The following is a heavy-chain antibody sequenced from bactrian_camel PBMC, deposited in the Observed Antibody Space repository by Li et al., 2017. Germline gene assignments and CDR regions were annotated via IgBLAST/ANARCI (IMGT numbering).Heavy chain of an antibody. D-gene: IGHD2*01. CDR2: IYTDRSVT. J-gene: IGHJ4*01. Sequence: QVQLVESGGGSVQPGGSLRLSCRVSGYAVGDGCMGWVRQVPGKGREGVASIYTDRSVTYYADSVKGRFTISQDNVKNTIFLQMNNLKPEDTGMYYCAAGFRGYCGYGATQVDDYNTWSQGTQVTV. CDR3: AAGFRGYCGYGATQVDDYNT. V-gene: IGHV3S6*01. CDR1: GYAVGDGC.